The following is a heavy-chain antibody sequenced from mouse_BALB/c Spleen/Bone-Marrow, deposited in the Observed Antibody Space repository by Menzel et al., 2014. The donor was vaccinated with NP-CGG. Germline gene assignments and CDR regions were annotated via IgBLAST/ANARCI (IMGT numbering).Heavy chain of an antibody. J-gene: IGHJ2*01. Sequence: LVESGAELVKPGASVKLSCTASGCNIKDTYMHWVKQRPEQGLEWIGRIDPANGNTKYDPKFQGKATITADTSSNTAYLQLSSLTSEDTAVYYCALYYDYDVGYWGQGTTLTVSS. V-gene: IGHV14-3*02. D-gene: IGHD2-4*01. CDR2: IDPANGNT. CDR3: ALYYDYDVGY. CDR1: GCNIKDTY.